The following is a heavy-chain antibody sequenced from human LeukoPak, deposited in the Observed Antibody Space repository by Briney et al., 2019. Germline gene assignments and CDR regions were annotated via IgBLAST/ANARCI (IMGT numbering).Heavy chain of an antibody. CDR1: GFTFTTYS. V-gene: IGHV3-21*01. D-gene: IGHD3/OR15-3a*01. CDR2: ISSSSSYI. J-gene: IGHJ6*02. CDR3: ARGLWTAHYYYYYGMDV. Sequence: GGSLRLSCAASGFTFTTYSMNWVRQAPGKGLEWVSAISSSSSYIYYADSVKGRFTISKDNAKNSLYLQVNSLRAEDTAVYYCARGLWTAHYYYYYGMDVWGQGTTVTVSS.